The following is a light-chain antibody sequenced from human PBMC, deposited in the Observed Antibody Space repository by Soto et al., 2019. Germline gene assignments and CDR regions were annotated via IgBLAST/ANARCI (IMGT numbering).Light chain of an antibody. CDR2: GAS. CDR1: QSVSSGS. J-gene: IGKJ1*01. CDR3: QQYGSSWT. Sequence: EIVLTQSPGTLSLSPGERATLSCRASQSVSSGSLAWYQQKPGQAPRILIYGASSRATGIPDRFSGSGSGTDFTLTISRLEREDFAVYSCQQYGSSWTFGQGTTVEIK. V-gene: IGKV3-20*01.